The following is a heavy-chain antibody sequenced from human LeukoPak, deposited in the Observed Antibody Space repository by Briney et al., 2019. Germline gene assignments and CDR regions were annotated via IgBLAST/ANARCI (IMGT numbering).Heavy chain of an antibody. CDR1: GFTFSDYY. Sequence: GGSLRLSCAASGFTFSDYYMSWIRQAPGKGLEWVSYISSSGSTIYYADSVEGRFTISRDNAKNSLYLQMNSLRAEDTAVYYCARERGNGDYDYYYYYMDVWGKGTTVTVSS. J-gene: IGHJ6*03. CDR2: ISSSGSTI. V-gene: IGHV3-11*01. CDR3: ARERGNGDYDYYYYYMDV. D-gene: IGHD4-17*01.